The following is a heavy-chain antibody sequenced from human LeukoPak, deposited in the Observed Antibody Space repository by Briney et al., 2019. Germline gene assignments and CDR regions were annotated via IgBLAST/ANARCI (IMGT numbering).Heavy chain of an antibody. CDR1: GLTFKNFA. CDR3: TIDLMTGFSSGWHFAY. Sequence: GGSLRLSCAASGLTFKNFAMSWVRQAPGKGLEWLAVSSGDEDSIHYADSVRGHFVISTDNSENTSYLHTNSLRAEDTAVYYCTIDLMTGFSSGWHFAYWGQGTLVTVSS. J-gene: IGHJ4*02. V-gene: IGHV3-23*01. CDR2: SSGDEDSI. D-gene: IGHD6-19*01.